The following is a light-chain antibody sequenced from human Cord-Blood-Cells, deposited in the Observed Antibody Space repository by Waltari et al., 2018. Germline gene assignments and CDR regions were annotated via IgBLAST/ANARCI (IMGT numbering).Light chain of an antibody. CDR1: SRDVGGSNH. V-gene: IGLV2-14*01. CDR3: SSYTSSSTYV. J-gene: IGLJ1*01. CDR2: DVS. Sequence: QSALTQPASVSGSPGQSLTISCTATSRDVGGSNHVLWYQQHPGKAPKLMIYDVSNRPSGVSNRFSGSKSGNTASLTISGLQAEDEADYYCSSYTSSSTYVFGTGTKVTVL.